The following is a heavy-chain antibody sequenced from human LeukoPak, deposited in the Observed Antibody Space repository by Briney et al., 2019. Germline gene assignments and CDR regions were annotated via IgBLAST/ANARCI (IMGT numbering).Heavy chain of an antibody. J-gene: IGHJ6*03. V-gene: IGHV4-4*02. CDR1: GGSISSSNW. CDR2: IYHSGST. Sequence: PSETLSLTCAVSGGSISSSNWWSWVRQPPGKGLEWIGEIYHSGSTNYSPSLKSRVTISVDKSKNQFSLKLSSVTAADTAVYYCARLSVIVGAALEYYYYYMDVWGQGTTVTVSS. CDR3: ARLSVIVGAALEYYYYYMDV. D-gene: IGHD1-26*01.